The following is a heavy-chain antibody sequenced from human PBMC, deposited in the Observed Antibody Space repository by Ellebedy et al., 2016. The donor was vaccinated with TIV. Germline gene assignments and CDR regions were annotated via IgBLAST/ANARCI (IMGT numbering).Heavy chain of an antibody. V-gene: IGHV3-7*04. CDR1: GFTLSDFW. J-gene: IGHJ1*01. CDR3: ARDIK. Sequence: GESLKISXAASGFTLSDFWMSWVRQAPGKGLEWVANIKQDGSERYYADSVKGRFTISRDNAKNSLFLQMSNLRAEDTAVYYCARDIKWGQGTLVTVSS. CDR2: IKQDGSER.